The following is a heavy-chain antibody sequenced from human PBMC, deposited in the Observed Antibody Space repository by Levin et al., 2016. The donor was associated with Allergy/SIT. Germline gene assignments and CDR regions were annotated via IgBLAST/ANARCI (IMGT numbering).Heavy chain of an antibody. CDR3: TRDMSPSIGSSGWPPNPDY. D-gene: IGHD6-19*01. J-gene: IGHJ4*02. V-gene: IGHV3-7*01. Sequence: VRQAPGKGLEWVASIKQDGGQKYYADSVKGRFTISRDNAKSSLYLQMDSLRAEDTAVYYCTRDMSPSIGSSGWPPNPDYWGQGTLVTVSS. CDR2: IKQDGGQK.